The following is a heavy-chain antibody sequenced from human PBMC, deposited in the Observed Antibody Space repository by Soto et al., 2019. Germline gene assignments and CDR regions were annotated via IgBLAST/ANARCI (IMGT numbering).Heavy chain of an antibody. J-gene: IGHJ4*02. CDR3: ARAGIAVAGPTGPPDY. V-gene: IGHV1-69*02. Sequence: GASVEVTWKASGGGFRSSTRRWVRQAPGQGLEWMGRIIPILGIANYAQKFQGRVTITADKSTSTAYMELSSLRSEDTAVYYCARAGIAVAGPTGPPDYWGQGTLVTVSS. CDR1: GGGFRSST. D-gene: IGHD6-19*01. CDR2: IIPILGIA.